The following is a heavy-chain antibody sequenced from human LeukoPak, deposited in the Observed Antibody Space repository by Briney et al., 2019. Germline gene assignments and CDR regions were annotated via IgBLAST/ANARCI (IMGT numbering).Heavy chain of an antibody. V-gene: IGHV3-30*02. D-gene: IGHD6-6*01. CDR1: ALRFCNSV. Sequence: GGSLRLPCAASALRFCNSVMLWVRQARGEGREGVAFLWSNYSTQYYADSVKCRFTISRDNSRNTLYLQMNSVRAEDTAVYYCAKGREHSSDYWGQGTLVTVSS. CDR3: AKGREHSSDY. CDR2: LWSNYSTQ. J-gene: IGHJ4*02.